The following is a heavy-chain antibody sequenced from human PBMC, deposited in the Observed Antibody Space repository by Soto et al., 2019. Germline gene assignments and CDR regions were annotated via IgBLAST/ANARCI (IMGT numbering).Heavy chain of an antibody. J-gene: IGHJ4*02. CDR3: ARAPTSRFDY. CDR2: ISSDGSNK. V-gene: IGHV3-30-3*01. CDR1: GFTFSTFA. Sequence: QVQLVESGGGVVQPGRSLRLSCAASGFTFSTFAMHWVRQAPGKGLEWAAVISSDGSNKYYADSVKGRFTISRDNSKNTLFLQMNSLRAEDTAMYYCARAPTSRFDYWGQGTLVTVSS.